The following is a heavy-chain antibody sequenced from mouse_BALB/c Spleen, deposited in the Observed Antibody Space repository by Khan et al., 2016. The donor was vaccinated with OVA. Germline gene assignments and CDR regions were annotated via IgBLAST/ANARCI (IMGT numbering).Heavy chain of an antibody. V-gene: IGHV1-7*01. J-gene: IGHJ2*02. Sequence: QVQLQQSGAELAKPGASVKMSCKASGYTFTSYWMHWIKQRPGQGLEWIGYINPTSGYTDYNQKFKDKATLTADKSSSTAYMQLSSLTSDDSAVXYCARDSMDYWGQGTSLTVSS. D-gene: IGHD2-10*02. CDR2: INPTSGYT. CDR1: GYTFTSYW. CDR3: ARDSMDY.